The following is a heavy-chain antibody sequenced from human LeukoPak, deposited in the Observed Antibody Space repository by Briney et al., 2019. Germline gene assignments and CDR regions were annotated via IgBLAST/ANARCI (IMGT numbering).Heavy chain of an antibody. V-gene: IGHV3-33*06. J-gene: IGHJ4*02. D-gene: IGHD5-18*01. CDR3: AKSVDTAMVTFDF. Sequence: GGSLRLSCAASGFTFSSYGMHWVRQAPGKGLEWVAVIWYDGSNKYYADSVKGRFTISRDNSKNTLYLQMNSLRAEDTAVYYCAKSVDTAMVTFDFWGQGTLVTVSS. CDR2: IWYDGSNK. CDR1: GFTFSSYG.